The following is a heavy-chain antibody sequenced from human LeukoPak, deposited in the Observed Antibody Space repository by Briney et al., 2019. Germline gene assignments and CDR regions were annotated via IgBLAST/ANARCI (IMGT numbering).Heavy chain of an antibody. Sequence: PSETLSLTCTVSGGPISSGGYYWSWIRQHPGKGLEWIGYIYYSGSTYYNPSLKSRVTISVDTSKNQFSLKLSSVTAADTAVYYCAGDVLMAAAGTDYWGQGTLVTVSS. V-gene: IGHV4-31*03. D-gene: IGHD6-13*01. J-gene: IGHJ4*02. CDR1: GGPISSGGYY. CDR2: IYYSGST. CDR3: AGDVLMAAAGTDY.